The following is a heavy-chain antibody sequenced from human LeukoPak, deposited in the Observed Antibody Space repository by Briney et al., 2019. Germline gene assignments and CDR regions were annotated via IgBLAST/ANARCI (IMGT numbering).Heavy chain of an antibody. D-gene: IGHD3-22*01. J-gene: IGHJ4*02. CDR2: IIPILGIA. V-gene: IGHV1-69*04. CDR1: GGTFSSYA. CDR3: ARGDHVYYDSSGYIDY. Sequence: ASVKVSCKASGGTFSSYAISWVRQAPGQGLEWMGRIIPILGIANYAQKFQGRVTITADKSTSTAYMELSSLRSEDTAVYYCARGDHVYYDSSGYIDYWGQGTLVTVSS.